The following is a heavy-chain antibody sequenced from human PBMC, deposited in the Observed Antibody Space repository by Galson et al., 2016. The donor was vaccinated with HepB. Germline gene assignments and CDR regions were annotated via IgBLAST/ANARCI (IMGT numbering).Heavy chain of an antibody. CDR2: IYYSGST. CDR3: ARGKYYYGLLDY. D-gene: IGHD3-10*01. V-gene: IGHV4-61*01. CDR1: GGSVSSVSYH. Sequence: SETLSLTCTVSGGSVSSVSYHWSWIRQPPGKGLEWIGYIYYSGSTNYNPSHKSRVTISRDTSKNQISLKLTSVTAADTAVYYCARGKYYYGLLDYLGQGTLVTVSS. J-gene: IGHJ4*02.